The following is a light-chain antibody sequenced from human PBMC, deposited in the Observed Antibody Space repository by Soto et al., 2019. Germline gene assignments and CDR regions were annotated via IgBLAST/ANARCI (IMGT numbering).Light chain of an antibody. CDR2: DVN. J-gene: IGLJ1*01. CDR1: SSDLGTYDY. Sequence: QSALTQPASVSGSPGQSITFSCTGTSSDLGTYDYVSWHQQHPGKAPKLIIYDVNNRPSGVSSRFSGSKSGNTASLTFSGPQTEDEADYYCCSFSTSATLVLGTGTRSPS. CDR3: CSFSTSATLV. V-gene: IGLV2-14*01.